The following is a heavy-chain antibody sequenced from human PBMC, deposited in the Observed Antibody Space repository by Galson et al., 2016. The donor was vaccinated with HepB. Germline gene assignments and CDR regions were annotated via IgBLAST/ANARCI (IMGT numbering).Heavy chain of an antibody. CDR2: LWYDGSNK. J-gene: IGHJ6*02. CDR1: GFTFSSYG. D-gene: IGHD3-10*01. CDR3: ARERTVLLWFGEPGGMDV. Sequence: SLRLSCAASGFTFSSYGMHWVRQAPGKVLVWVAVLWYDGSNKYYADSVKGRFTISRDNSKNTLYLQMNSLRAEDTAVYYCARERTVLLWFGEPGGMDVWGQGTTVTVSS. V-gene: IGHV3-33*01.